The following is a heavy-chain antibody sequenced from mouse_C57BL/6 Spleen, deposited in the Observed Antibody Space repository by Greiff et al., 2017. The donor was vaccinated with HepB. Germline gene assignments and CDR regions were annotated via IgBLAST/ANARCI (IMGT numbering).Heavy chain of an antibody. Sequence: VQLQQSGAELVKPGASVKLSCKASGYTFTSYWMQWVKQRPGQGLEWIGEIDPSDSYTNYNQKFKGKATLTVDTSSSTAYMQLSSLTSEDSAVYYCARLVYGYDYYYAMDYWGQGTSVTVSS. CDR2: IDPSDSYT. CDR3: ARLVYGYDYYYAMDY. D-gene: IGHD2-2*01. V-gene: IGHV1-50*01. J-gene: IGHJ4*01. CDR1: GYTFTSYW.